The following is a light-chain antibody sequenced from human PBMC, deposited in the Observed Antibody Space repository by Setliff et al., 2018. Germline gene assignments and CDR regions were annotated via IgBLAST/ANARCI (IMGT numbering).Light chain of an antibody. V-gene: IGLV2-14*01. CDR2: EVS. CDR3: NSYGSSRTYV. CDR1: SSDVGGYNY. J-gene: IGLJ1*01. Sequence: QSALTQPASVSGSPGQSITISCTGTSSDVGGYNYVSWYQKHPGRAPKLLIYEVSDRPSGVSNRFSGSKSGNTASLTISGLQTEDGADYYCNSYGSSRTYVFGTGTKVTVL.